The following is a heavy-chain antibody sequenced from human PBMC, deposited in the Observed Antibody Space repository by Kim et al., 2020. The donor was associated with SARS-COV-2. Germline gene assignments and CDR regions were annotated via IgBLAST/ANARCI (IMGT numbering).Heavy chain of an antibody. J-gene: IGHJ4*02. CDR2: ISSSSSTI. CDR3: ARDQDYDILTGDFDY. D-gene: IGHD3-9*01. CDR1: GFTFSSYS. Sequence: LSLTCAASGFTFSSYSMNWVRQAPGKGLEWVSYISSSSSTIYYADSVKGRFTISRDNAKNSLYLQMNSLRAEDTAVYYCARDQDYDILTGDFDYWGQATLVTVSS. V-gene: IGHV3-48*04.